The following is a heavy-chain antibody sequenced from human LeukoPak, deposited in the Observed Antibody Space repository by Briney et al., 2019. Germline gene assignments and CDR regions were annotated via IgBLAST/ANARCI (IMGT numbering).Heavy chain of an antibody. CDR2: IYYSGST. CDR1: GGSISSGGYY. Sequence: SETLSLTCTVSGGSISSGGYYWSWIRQHPGKGLEWIGYIYYSGSTYYNPSLKSRVTISVDTSKNQFSLKLSSVTAADTAVYYCARQPVYSGSYVFDWGQGTLVTVSS. CDR3: ARQPVYSGSYVFD. D-gene: IGHD1-26*01. V-gene: IGHV4-31*03. J-gene: IGHJ4*02.